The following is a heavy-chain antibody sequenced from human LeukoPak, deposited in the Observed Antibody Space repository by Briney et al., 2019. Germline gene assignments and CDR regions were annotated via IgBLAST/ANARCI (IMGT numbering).Heavy chain of an antibody. D-gene: IGHD3-3*01. V-gene: IGHV3-30-3*01. CDR3: ARDSDYAFWSGYYTGFPLGY. CDR2: ISYDGSNK. CDR1: GFTFSSYA. Sequence: GGSLRLSCAASGFTFSSYAMHWVRQAPGKGLEWVAVISYDGSNKYYADSVKGRFTISRDNSKNTLYLQMNSLRAEDTAVYYCARDSDYAFWSGYYTGFPLGYWGQGTLVTVSS. J-gene: IGHJ4*02.